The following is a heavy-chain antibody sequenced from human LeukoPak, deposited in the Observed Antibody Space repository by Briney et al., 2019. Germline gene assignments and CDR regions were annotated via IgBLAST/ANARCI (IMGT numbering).Heavy chain of an antibody. CDR3: ARRRYDASGYYPSRGRYFDY. D-gene: IGHD3-22*01. J-gene: IGHJ4*02. Sequence: SETLSLTCSVSGDSITGYYWGWIRQPPGEGLEWIGSIYYSGSTYYNPSLKRRVTIFVDTSKNQFSLKVRSVTAADTAVYYCARRRYDASGYYPSRGRYFDYWGQGTLVTVSS. CDR2: IYYSGST. CDR1: GDSITGYY. V-gene: IGHV4-39*01.